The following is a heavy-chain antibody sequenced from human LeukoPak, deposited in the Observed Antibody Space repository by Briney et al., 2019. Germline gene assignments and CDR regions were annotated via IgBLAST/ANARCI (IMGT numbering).Heavy chain of an antibody. D-gene: IGHD3-9*01. Sequence: SETLSLTCAVSGGSISSGGYSWSWIRQPPGKGLEWIGSIYYSGSTYYNPSLKSRVTISVDTSKNQFSLKLSSVTAADTAVYYCARHRYYDILTGYYPRYFDYWGQGTLVTVSS. CDR2: IYYSGST. CDR1: GGSISSGGYS. V-gene: IGHV4-39*01. CDR3: ARHRYYDILTGYYPRYFDY. J-gene: IGHJ4*02.